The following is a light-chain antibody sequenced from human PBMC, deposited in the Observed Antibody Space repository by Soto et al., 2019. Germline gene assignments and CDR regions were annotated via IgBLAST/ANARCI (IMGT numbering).Light chain of an antibody. Sequence: QSVLTQPASVSGSPGQSITISCTGTSNDVGGYKYVCWYQQYPGKAPKLIIYNVSNRPSGVSNRFSGSKSGNTASLTISGLQAEDEADYYCTSYTSSSTWVFGGGTQLTVL. CDR3: TSYTSSSTWV. CDR2: NVS. V-gene: IGLV2-14*03. CDR1: SNDVGGYKY. J-gene: IGLJ3*02.